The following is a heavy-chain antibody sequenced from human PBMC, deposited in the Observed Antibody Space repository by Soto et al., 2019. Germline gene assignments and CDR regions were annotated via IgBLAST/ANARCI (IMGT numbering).Heavy chain of an antibody. V-gene: IGHV4-61*08. CDR2: IYFSGRT. D-gene: IGHD3-16*01. Sequence: TLSLTCTVSGDSVSSGDYYWTWILQPPGKGLEWVGHIYFSGRTNYIPSLESRVTISLDTSKNQFSLKLTSVTAADTAVYYCARVPIDTYMIYWSDPWGQGTLVTVSS. J-gene: IGHJ5*02. CDR3: ARVPIDTYMIYWSDP. CDR1: GDSVSSGDYY.